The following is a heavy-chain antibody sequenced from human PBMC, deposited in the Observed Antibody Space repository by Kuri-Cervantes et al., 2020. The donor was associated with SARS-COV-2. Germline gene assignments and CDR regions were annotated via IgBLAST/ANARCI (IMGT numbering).Heavy chain of an antibody. Sequence: SCAASGFTFSSYSMNWVRQAPGKGLEWVSSISSSSSYIYYADSVKGRFTISRDNAKNSLYLQMNSLRAEDTAVYYCARDLSNDAFDIWGQGTMVTVSS. V-gene: IGHV3-21*01. D-gene: IGHD1-1*01. CDR3: ARDLSNDAFDI. CDR2: ISSSSSYI. CDR1: GFTFSSYS. J-gene: IGHJ3*02.